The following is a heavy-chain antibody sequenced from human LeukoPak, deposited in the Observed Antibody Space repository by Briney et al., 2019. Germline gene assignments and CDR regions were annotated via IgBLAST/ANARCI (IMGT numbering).Heavy chain of an antibody. CDR2: INPNSGGT. D-gene: IGHD5-18*01. V-gene: IGHV1-2*02. CDR1: GYTFTGYY. Sequence: ASVKVSCKASGYTFTGYYMHWVRQAPGQGLEWMGWINPNSGGTNYARKFQGRVTMTRDTSVSTAYMELSRLRSDDTAVYYCARIATRGYSYGPYYYMDVWGKGTTVTVSS. CDR3: ARIATRGYSYGPYYYMDV. J-gene: IGHJ6*03.